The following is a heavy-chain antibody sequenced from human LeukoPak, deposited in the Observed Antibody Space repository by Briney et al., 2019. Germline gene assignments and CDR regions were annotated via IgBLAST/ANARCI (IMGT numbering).Heavy chain of an antibody. Sequence: ASVKVSCKASGYTFTSYGISWVRQAPGQGLEWMGWISAYNGNTNYAQKLQGRVTMTTDTSTSTAYMKLRSLRSDDTAVYYCARVAGKGIQLWENFDYWGQGTLVTVSS. D-gene: IGHD5-18*01. J-gene: IGHJ4*02. CDR2: ISAYNGNT. V-gene: IGHV1-18*01. CDR3: ARVAGKGIQLWENFDY. CDR1: GYTFTSYG.